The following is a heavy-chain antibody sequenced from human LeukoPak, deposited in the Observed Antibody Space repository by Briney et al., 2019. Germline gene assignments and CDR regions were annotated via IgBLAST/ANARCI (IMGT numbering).Heavy chain of an antibody. Sequence: GGSLRLSCAASGFTFSSYAMSWVRQAPGKGLEWVSAISGSGGSTYYADSVKGRFTISRDNFKKTLYLQMNSLRAEDTAVYYCAKDLGVGATPEYFQHWGQGTLVTVSS. V-gene: IGHV3-23*01. CDR3: AKDLGVGATPEYFQH. D-gene: IGHD1-26*01. J-gene: IGHJ1*01. CDR1: GFTFSSYA. CDR2: ISGSGGST.